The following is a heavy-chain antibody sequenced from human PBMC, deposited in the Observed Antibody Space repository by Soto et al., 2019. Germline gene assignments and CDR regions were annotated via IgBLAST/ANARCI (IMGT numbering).Heavy chain of an antibody. CDR1: GYSFTSYW. J-gene: IGHJ4*02. CDR2: IYPGDSDT. Sequence: GESLKISCKGSGYSFTSYWIGWVRQMPGKGLEWMGIIYPGDSDTRYSPSFQGQVTISADKSISTAYMQWSSLKASDTAMYYCARHAYQSELAEIGELLDYWGQGTLVTVSS. D-gene: IGHD1-26*01. V-gene: IGHV5-51*01. CDR3: ARHAYQSELAEIGELLDY.